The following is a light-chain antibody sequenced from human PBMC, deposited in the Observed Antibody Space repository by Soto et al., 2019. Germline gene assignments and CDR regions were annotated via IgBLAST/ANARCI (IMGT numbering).Light chain of an antibody. V-gene: IGKV3-11*01. Sequence: EIVMTQSPATLSVSPGEKATLSCIASQSVSSSLAWYQQKPCQAPRPLIYEASNRATGIPVRFSGGGSGADFTLTISSLEPEDFALYYCQQHINWPLTFGGGTKVDI. J-gene: IGKJ4*01. CDR3: QQHINWPLT. CDR1: QSVSSS. CDR2: EAS.